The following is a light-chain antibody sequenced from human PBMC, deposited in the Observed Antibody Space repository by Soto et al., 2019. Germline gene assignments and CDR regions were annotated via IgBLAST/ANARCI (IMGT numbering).Light chain of an antibody. CDR1: QSIVDS. J-gene: IGKJ1*01. Sequence: DIQMTQSPSTLSASVGDRVTITCRASQSIVDSLSWYQQKPGKAPYLLISDVSSFERGVPSRFSGSGSGTEFTLTISSMQPDDFATFYCQQYNGYSRTFGQGTKVDIK. V-gene: IGKV1-5*01. CDR2: DVS. CDR3: QQYNGYSRT.